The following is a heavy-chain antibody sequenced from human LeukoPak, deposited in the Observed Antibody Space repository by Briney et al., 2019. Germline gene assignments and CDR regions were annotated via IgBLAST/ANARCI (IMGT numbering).Heavy chain of an antibody. CDR1: GGSITSSSYY. V-gene: IGHV4-39*07. CDR2: IYYSGST. J-gene: IGHJ4*02. Sequence: TASETLSLTCTVSGGSITSSSYYRGWIRQPPGKGLEWIGSIYYSGSTHYSPSLKSRVTISVDTSKNQFSLRLSSVTAADTAIYYCVRGADIVVVPAAISVLDYWGQGTVVSVSS. CDR3: VRGADIVVVPAAISVLDY. D-gene: IGHD2-2*01.